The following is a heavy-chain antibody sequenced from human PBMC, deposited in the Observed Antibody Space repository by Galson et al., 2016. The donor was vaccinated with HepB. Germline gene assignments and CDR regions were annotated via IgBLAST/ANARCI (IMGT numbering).Heavy chain of an antibody. CDR1: GYSFTSYW. J-gene: IGHJ3*02. CDR3: ARTDCSGGSCFFGGNDAFDI. V-gene: IGHV5-10-1*01. Sequence: QSGAEVKKPGESLRISCKGSGYSFTSYWISWVRQMPGKGLEWMGRIDPSDSYTNYSPSFQGHVTISADKSISTAYLQWSSLKASVTAMYYCARTDCSGGSCFFGGNDAFDIWGQGTMVTVSS. CDR2: IDPSDSYT. D-gene: IGHD2-15*01.